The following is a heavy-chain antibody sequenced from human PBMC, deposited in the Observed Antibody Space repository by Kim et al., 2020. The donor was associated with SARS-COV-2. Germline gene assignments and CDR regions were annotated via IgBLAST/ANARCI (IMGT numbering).Heavy chain of an antibody. D-gene: IGHD3-3*01. V-gene: IGHV4-31*03. Sequence: SETLSLTCTVSGGSISSGGYYWSWIRQHPGKGLEWIGYIYYSGSTYYNPSLKSRVTISVDTSKNQFSLKLSSVTAADTAVYYCARETGTIFGVVEAYWGQGTLVTVSS. J-gene: IGHJ4*02. CDR1: GGSISSGGYY. CDR3: ARETGTIFGVVEAY. CDR2: IYYSGST.